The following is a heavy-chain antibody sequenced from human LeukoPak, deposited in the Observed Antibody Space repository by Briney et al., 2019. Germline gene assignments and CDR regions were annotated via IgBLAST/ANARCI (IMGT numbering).Heavy chain of an antibody. CDR2: IHASGST. CDR1: GDSMSNYY. Sequence: SETLSLTCTVSGDSMSNYYWSWIRQPAGKGLEWIGRIHASGSTNSSPSLKSRVTISVDTSKNQFSLKLSSVTAADTAVYYCARGPASYYYGMDVWGQGTTVTVSS. CDR3: ARGPASYYYGMDV. J-gene: IGHJ6*02. V-gene: IGHV4-4*07.